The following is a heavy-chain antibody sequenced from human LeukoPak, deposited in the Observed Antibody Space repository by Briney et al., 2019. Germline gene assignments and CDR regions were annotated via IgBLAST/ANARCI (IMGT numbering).Heavy chain of an antibody. J-gene: IGHJ4*02. D-gene: IGHD3-10*01. Sequence: SETLSLTCTVSGDSISSSSYSSTYYWAWIRQPPGKGLEWIGYIYYSGSTNYNPSLKSRVTISVDTSKNQFSLKLSSVTAADTAVYYCARVLYYYGSGSFPGFDYWGQGTLVTVSS. CDR3: ARVLYYYGSGSFPGFDY. V-gene: IGHV4-61*05. CDR2: IYYSGST. CDR1: GDSISSSSYSSTYY.